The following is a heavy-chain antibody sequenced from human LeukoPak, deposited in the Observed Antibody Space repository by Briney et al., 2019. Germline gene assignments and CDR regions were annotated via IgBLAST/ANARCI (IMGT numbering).Heavy chain of an antibody. J-gene: IGHJ2*01. CDR2: IYYSGST. D-gene: IGHD5-24*01. CDR3: ARGDFRGYNSSPPLRYFDL. CDR1: GGSISSYY. V-gene: IGHV4-59*12. Sequence: SETLSLTCTVSGGSISSYYRSLIRQPPGKGLGWIGYIYYSGSTDYKPSLKSRVTISVDTSKNQFSLKLSSVTAADTAVYYCARGDFRGYNSSPPLRYFDLWGRGTLVTVSS.